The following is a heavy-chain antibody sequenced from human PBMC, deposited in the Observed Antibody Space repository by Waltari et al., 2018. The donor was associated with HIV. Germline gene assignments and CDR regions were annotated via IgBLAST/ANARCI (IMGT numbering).Heavy chain of an antibody. CDR1: GFIFGDYA. CDR3: ARTIFGVMITSDFFYGMDV. D-gene: IGHD3-3*01. CDR2: ISFDGNNA. V-gene: IGHV3-30-3*01. Sequence: QEQLVESGGGVAQPGRSLRLSCSASGFIFGDYAMHWVRQAPGKGLEWVGLISFDGNNAYYADSVEGRFTISRDNSKNTMSLQMNSLRSDDTALYYCARTIFGVMITSDFFYGMDVWGQGTTVTVS. J-gene: IGHJ6*02.